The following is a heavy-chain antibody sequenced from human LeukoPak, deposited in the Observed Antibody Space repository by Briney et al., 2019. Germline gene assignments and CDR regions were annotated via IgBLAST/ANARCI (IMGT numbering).Heavy chain of an antibody. D-gene: IGHD2-15*01. CDR2: INPNSGGT. J-gene: IGHJ5*02. CDR1: GYTFTGYY. CDR3: ATEREAEGCSGGSCYAYNWFDP. Sequence: ASVKVSRKASGYTFTGYYMHGVRQAPGQGLEWMGWINPNSGGTNYAQKFQGRVTMTRDTSISTAYMELSRLRSDDTAVYYCATEREAEGCSGGSCYAYNWFDPWGQGTLVTVSS. V-gene: IGHV1-2*02.